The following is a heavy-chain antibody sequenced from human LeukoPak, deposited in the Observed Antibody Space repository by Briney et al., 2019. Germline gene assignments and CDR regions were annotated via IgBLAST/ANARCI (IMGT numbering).Heavy chain of an antibody. CDR2: INHSGST. D-gene: IGHD3-22*01. CDR1: GGSFSGYY. Sequence: PSETLSLTCAVYGGSFSGYYWSWIRQPPGKGLEWIGEINHSGSTNYNPSLKSRVTISVDTSKNQFSLKLSSVTAADTAVYYCAKTRRISAYDSTPSRGLDYWGQGTLVTVSS. J-gene: IGHJ4*02. CDR3: AKTRRISAYDSTPSRGLDY. V-gene: IGHV4-34*01.